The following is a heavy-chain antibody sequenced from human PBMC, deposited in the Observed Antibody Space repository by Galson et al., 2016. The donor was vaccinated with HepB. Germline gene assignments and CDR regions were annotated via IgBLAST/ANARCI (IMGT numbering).Heavy chain of an antibody. D-gene: IGHD3-9*01. CDR1: GFTFSTYS. CDR3: ARDGSKLRYFDWQREKYFDY. J-gene: IGHJ4*02. Sequence: SLRLSCAASGFTFSTYSMNWVRQAPGKGLEWVSSISSSSSYIYYADSVKGRFTISRDNAKNYLYLQMNSLRAEDTAVYYCARDGSKLRYFDWQREKYFDYWCQGTLVTVSS. CDR2: ISSSSSYI. V-gene: IGHV3-21*01.